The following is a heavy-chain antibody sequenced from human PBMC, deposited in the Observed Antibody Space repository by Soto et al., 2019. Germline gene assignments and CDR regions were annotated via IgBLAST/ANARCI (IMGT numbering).Heavy chain of an antibody. J-gene: IGHJ6*02. Sequence: GGSLRLSCAASGFTFSSYEMNWVRQAPGKGLEWVSYISSSGSTIYYADSVKGRFTISRDNAKNSLCLQMNSLRAEDTAVYYCARVGGSSHLGMDVWGQGTTVTVSS. D-gene: IGHD3-16*01. CDR2: ISSSGSTI. V-gene: IGHV3-48*03. CDR1: GFTFSSYE. CDR3: ARVGGSSHLGMDV.